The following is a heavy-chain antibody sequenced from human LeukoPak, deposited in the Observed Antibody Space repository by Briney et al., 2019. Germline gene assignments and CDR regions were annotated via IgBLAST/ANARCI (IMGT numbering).Heavy chain of an antibody. CDR1: GGSISSYY. J-gene: IGHJ6*03. D-gene: IGHD2-8*01. CDR3: ATNGYYCMDV. V-gene: IGHV4-59*12. Sequence: PSEALSLTCTVSGGSISSYYWSWIRQPPGKGLEWIGYIYYSGSTNYNPSLKSRVTISEDTSKNQFSLKVNSLTAADTAVYYCATNGYYCMDVWGKGTTVTVSS. CDR2: IYYSGST.